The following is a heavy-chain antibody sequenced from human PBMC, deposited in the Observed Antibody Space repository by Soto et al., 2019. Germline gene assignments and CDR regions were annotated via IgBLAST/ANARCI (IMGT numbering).Heavy chain of an antibody. Sequence: QVQLVQSGAEVKKPGASVKVSCKASGYVFTNYFMHWVRQAPGQGLEWMGIINTNGGGTSYAQKFEGRVTMTRDSATSTVYMDLSSLRSEDTALYCCASEVGSNSWSYYYGMDVWGQGTSVTVSS. J-gene: IGHJ6*02. D-gene: IGHD6-13*01. CDR3: ASEVGSNSWSYYYGMDV. V-gene: IGHV1-46*01. CDR2: INTNGGGT. CDR1: GYVFTNYF.